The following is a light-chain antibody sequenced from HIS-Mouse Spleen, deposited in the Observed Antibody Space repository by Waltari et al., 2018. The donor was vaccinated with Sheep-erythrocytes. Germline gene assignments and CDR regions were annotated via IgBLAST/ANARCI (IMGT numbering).Light chain of an antibody. CDR2: EGS. Sequence: QSALTQPASVSGSPGQSITISCTGTSSDVGSYNLVSWYQQHPGKAPKLMIYEGSKRASGFSNLCSGSRAGNTASLTISGLQAGDEADDYCCSYAGSSTLVVGGGTKLTVL. CDR1: SSDVGSYNL. CDR3: CSYAGSSTLV. V-gene: IGLV2-23*01. J-gene: IGLJ2*01.